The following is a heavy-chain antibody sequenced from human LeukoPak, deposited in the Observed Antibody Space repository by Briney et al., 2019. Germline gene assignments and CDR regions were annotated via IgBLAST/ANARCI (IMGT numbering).Heavy chain of an antibody. J-gene: IGHJ4*02. Sequence: SETLSLTCAVYGGSFSGYYWSWIRPPPGKGLEWIGEINHSGSTNYNPSLKSRVTISVDTSKNQFSLKLSSVTAADTAVYCCARGPGSGSHLPSGYWGQGTLVTVSS. V-gene: IGHV4-34*01. CDR2: INHSGST. CDR1: GGSFSGYY. CDR3: ARGPGSGSHLPSGY. D-gene: IGHD1-26*01.